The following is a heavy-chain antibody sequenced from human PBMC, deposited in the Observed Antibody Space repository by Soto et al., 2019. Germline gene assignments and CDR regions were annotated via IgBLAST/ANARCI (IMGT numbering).Heavy chain of an antibody. D-gene: IGHD3-22*01. CDR3: AKAHTFRFYYFTGGDY. CDR1: GFNFRLYP. Sequence: EVQLLESGGGLVQPGGSLRLSCGASGFNFRLYPMAWVRQAAGKGLEWVSSISGSGGSTFYADSVKGRFTISRDNSKNTPYLQMDTLRAGDSAVYYCAKAHTFRFYYFTGGDYWGQGTLVTVSS. CDR2: ISGSGGST. V-gene: IGHV3-23*01. J-gene: IGHJ4*02.